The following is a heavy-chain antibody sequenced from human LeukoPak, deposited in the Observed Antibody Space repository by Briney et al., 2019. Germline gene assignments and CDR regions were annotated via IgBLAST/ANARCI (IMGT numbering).Heavy chain of an antibody. D-gene: IGHD3-22*01. V-gene: IGHV3-23*01. CDR3: AKEPYYDSSGYAPTPNWFDP. CDR2: ISGSGGST. Sequence: PGGSLRLSCAASGFTFSSYAMNWVRQAPGKGLEWVSAISGSGGSTYYADSVKGRFTISRDNSKNTLYLQMNSLRAEDTAVYYCAKEPYYDSSGYAPTPNWFDPWGQGTLVTVSS. J-gene: IGHJ5*02. CDR1: GFTFSSYA.